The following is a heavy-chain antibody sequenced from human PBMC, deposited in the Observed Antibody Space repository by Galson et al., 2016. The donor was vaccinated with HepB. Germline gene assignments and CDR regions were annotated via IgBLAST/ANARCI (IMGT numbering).Heavy chain of an antibody. CDR2: ISFNDHI. D-gene: IGHD3-10*01. Sequence: SLRLSCAASGFIFSQHGMNWVRQAPGKGLERVSSISFNDHIFYSDSVKGRFTISRDNAKNSLYLQMNSLRAEDTAVYYCAKDLGSYYGSGSYRDYYYGMDVWGQGTTVTVSS. CDR3: AKDLGSYYGSGSYRDYYYGMDV. J-gene: IGHJ6*02. V-gene: IGHV3-69-1*01. CDR1: GFIFSQHG.